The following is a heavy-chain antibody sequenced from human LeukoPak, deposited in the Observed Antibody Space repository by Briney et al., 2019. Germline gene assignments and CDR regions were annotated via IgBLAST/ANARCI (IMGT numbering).Heavy chain of an antibody. V-gene: IGHV1-2*04. Sequence: ASVKVSCKASGYTFTDYYMHWVRQAPGQGLEWMGCINLYSGGAHYAQKFQDWLSMTRDTSINTAYVELSSLRSDDTAVYYCARDILGRSNGGSNYFGMEVWGQGTTVTVSS. CDR1: GYTFTDYY. CDR2: INLYSGGA. J-gene: IGHJ6*02. CDR3: ARDILGRSNGGSNYFGMEV. D-gene: IGHD2-15*01.